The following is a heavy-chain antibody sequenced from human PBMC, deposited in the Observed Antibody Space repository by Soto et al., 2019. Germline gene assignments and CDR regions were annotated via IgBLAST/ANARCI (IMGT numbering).Heavy chain of an antibody. V-gene: IGHV4-34*01. Sequence: QVQLQQWGAGLLKPSETLSLTCAVYGGSFSGYYWSWIRQHPGKGLEWIGEINHSGSTNYNPSLKSRVTISVDTSKNQFSLKLSSVTAADTAVYYCARRTAMAKGFDPWGQGTLVTVSS. CDR1: GGSFSGYY. J-gene: IGHJ5*02. CDR3: ARRTAMAKGFDP. D-gene: IGHD5-18*01. CDR2: INHSGST.